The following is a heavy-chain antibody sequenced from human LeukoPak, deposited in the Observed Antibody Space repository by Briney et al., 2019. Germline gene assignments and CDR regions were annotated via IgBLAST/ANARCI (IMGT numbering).Heavy chain of an antibody. V-gene: IGHV1-18*01. CDR1: GYTFTSYG. CDR2: ISAYNGNT. J-gene: IGHJ6*02. D-gene: IGHD6-19*01. CDR3: AGEAVWQWTSTGMDV. Sequence: GASVKVSCKASGYTFTSYGISWVRQAPGQGLEWMGWISAYNGNTNYAQKLQGRVTMTTDTSTSTAYMELRSLRSDDTAVYYCAGEAVWQWTSTGMDVWGQGTTVTVSS.